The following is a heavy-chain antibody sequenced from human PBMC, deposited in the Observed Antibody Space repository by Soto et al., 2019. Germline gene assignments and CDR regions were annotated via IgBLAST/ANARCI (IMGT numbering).Heavy chain of an antibody. J-gene: IGHJ6*02. CDR2: ISYDGSNK. D-gene: IGHD3-10*01. V-gene: IGHV3-30-3*01. Sequence: GGSLRLSCAASVFTFSSYAMHWVRQAPGKGLEWVAVISYDGSNKYYADSVKGRFTISRDNSKNTLYLQMNSLRAEDTAVYYCARESLVRGVYYYYYGMDVWGQGTTVTVSS. CDR3: ARESLVRGVYYYYYGMDV. CDR1: VFTFSSYA.